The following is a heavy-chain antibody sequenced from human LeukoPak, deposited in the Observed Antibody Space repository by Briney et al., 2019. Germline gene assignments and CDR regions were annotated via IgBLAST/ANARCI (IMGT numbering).Heavy chain of an antibody. J-gene: IGHJ6*02. Sequence: GGSLRLPCVASEFTFSSYWTSWVRQSPGKGLEWVANIKQDGSEKKYVDSVRGRFTISRDNAKNSLYLQMNSLRAEDTAVYYCASNMGATFGKPRPYYYYGMDVWGQGTTVTVSS. D-gene: IGHD1-26*01. V-gene: IGHV3-7*01. CDR1: EFTFSSYW. CDR2: IKQDGSEK. CDR3: ASNMGATFGKPRPYYYYGMDV.